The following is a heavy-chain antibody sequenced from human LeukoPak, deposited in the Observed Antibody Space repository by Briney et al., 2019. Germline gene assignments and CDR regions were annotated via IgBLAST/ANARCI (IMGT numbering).Heavy chain of an antibody. J-gene: IGHJ4*02. CDR1: GFTFSSYG. D-gene: IGHD5-18*01. Sequence: GGSLRLSCAASGFTFSSYGMSWVRQAPGKGLEWVSAISGSGGSTYYADSVKGRFTISRDNSKNTLYLQMNSLRAEDTAVYYCAKGYSYGHYFDYRGQGTLVTVSS. V-gene: IGHV3-23*01. CDR3: AKGYSYGHYFDY. CDR2: ISGSGGST.